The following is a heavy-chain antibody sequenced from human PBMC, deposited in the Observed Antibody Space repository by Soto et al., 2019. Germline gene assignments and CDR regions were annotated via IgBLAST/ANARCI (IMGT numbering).Heavy chain of an antibody. CDR1: GFTFSSYA. CDR3: AKKDSSGYYNYYFDY. D-gene: IGHD3-22*01. Sequence: PGGSLSLACAASGFTFSSYAMSWVRQAPGKGLEWVSATSGSGGSTYYADSVKGRFTISRDNSKNTLYLQMNGLRAEDTAVYYCAKKDSSGYYNYYFDYWGQGTLVTVSS. CDR2: TSGSGGST. J-gene: IGHJ4*02. V-gene: IGHV3-23*01.